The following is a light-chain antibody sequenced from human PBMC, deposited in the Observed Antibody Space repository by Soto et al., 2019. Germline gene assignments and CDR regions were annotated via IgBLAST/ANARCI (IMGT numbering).Light chain of an antibody. CDR3: QQYNNWLWT. CDR1: QNISSN. CDR2: GAS. J-gene: IGKJ1*01. V-gene: IGKV3-15*01. Sequence: EIVMTQSPATLSVSPGERATLSCRASQNISSNLAWYQQKPGQAPRVLIDGASTRATGIPARFSGSGSGTEVTLTISSLQSEDFAVDYCQQYNNWLWTFGQGTKVEIK.